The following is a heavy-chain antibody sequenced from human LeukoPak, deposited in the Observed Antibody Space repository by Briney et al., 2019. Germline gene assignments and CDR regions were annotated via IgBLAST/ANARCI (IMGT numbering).Heavy chain of an antibody. V-gene: IGHV4-59*01. CDR2: IYYSGST. CDR3: ARGSLWGPGGYDF. Sequence: PSETLSLTCTVSGGSISGYYWSWIRQPPGKGLEWIGYIYYSGSTSYSSSLKSRVTISVDTSKNQFSLKLTSVTAADTAVYYCARGSLWGPGGYDFWGQGTMVTVS. D-gene: IGHD1-1*01. CDR1: GGSISGYY. J-gene: IGHJ3*01.